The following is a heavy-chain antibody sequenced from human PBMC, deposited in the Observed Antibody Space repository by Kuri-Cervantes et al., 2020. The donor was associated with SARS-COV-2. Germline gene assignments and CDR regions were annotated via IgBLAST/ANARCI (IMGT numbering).Heavy chain of an antibody. CDR1: GYTFTGYY. J-gene: IGHJ6*03. CDR3: ARDVCSGGSCYHYYMDV. D-gene: IGHD2-15*01. V-gene: IGHV1-2*02. CDR2: VNPNSGGT. Sequence: ASVKVSCKASGYTFTGYYMHWVRQAAGQGLEWMGWVNPNSGGTNYAQKFQGRVTMTWDTSIRTAYMELIRLRTDYTAVYYCARDVCSGGSCYHYYMDVWGKGTTVTVSS.